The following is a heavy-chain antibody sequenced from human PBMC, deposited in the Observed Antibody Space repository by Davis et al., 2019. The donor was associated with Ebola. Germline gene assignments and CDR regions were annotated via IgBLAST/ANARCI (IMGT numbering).Heavy chain of an antibody. Sequence: PGGSLRLSCAASGFTFSSHWMNWVRQGPGKGLEWVANIKHDGSKKNYVDSVKDRFTISRDDAKNSLFLQMNNLKADDTAVYYCAAEVTGDAFDVWGRGTTVTVS. CDR3: AAEVTGDAFDV. J-gene: IGHJ3*01. CDR1: GFTFSSHW. D-gene: IGHD2-21*02. CDR2: IKHDGSKK. V-gene: IGHV3-7*03.